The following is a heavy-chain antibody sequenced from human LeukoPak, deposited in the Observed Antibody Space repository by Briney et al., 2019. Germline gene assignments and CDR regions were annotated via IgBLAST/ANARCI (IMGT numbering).Heavy chain of an antibody. CDR2: IYSGDSDT. V-gene: IGHV5-51*01. J-gene: IGHJ3*02. Sequence: GESLKFSCKGSGYISTSYWIGCVRQMPGQGLEWMGSIYSGDSDTRYIPSFPGQVTISASKSISTTYLQWSSLKASDTDMYYCARRGYCSGSECYSAPFDIWGQGTMVTVSS. CDR3: ARRGYCSGSECYSAPFDI. CDR1: GYISTSYW. D-gene: IGHD2-15*01.